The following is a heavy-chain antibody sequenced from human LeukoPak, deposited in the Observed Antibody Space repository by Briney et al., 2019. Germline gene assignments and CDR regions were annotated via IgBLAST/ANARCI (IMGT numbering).Heavy chain of an antibody. V-gene: IGHV4-34*01. CDR3: ARVPGRPADVFDH. CDR2: INHSGST. Sequence: PSETLSLTRAVYGGSLSGYSWSWIRQPPGKGLEWIGEINHSGSTNYNPSLKSRVTISADTSKNQFSLKLSAVTAADTAFYYCARVPGRPADVFDHWGQGTLVTVSS. D-gene: IGHD2-2*01. CDR1: GGSLSGYS. J-gene: IGHJ4*02.